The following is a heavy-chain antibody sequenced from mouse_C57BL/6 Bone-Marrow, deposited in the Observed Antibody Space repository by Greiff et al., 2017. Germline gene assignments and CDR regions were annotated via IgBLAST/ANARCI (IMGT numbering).Heavy chain of an antibody. Sequence: QVQLQQPGAELVKPGASVKMSCKASGYTFTSYWITWVKPRPGQGLVWIGDIYPGSGSTNYNEKFKSKATLTVDTCSSTAYMQRSSLTSEDSAVYYCARSDYGRGFGYWGQGALVTVAA. D-gene: IGHD1-1*02. CDR1: GYTFTSYW. CDR3: ARSDYGRGFGY. CDR2: IYPGSGST. V-gene: IGHV1-55*01. J-gene: IGHJ3*02.